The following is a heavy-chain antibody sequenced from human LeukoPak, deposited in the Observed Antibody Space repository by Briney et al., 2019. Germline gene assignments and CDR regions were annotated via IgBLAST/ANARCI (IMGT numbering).Heavy chain of an antibody. J-gene: IGHJ4*02. CDR2: IYPGDSDT. Sequence: GESLKISCKGSGYSFTSYWIGWVRQMPGKGLEWMGIIYPGDSDTRYSPSFRGQVTISADKSISTAYLQWSSLKASDTAMYYCATSFGYSYGPYYFDYWGQGTLVTVSS. D-gene: IGHD5-18*01. CDR3: ATSFGYSYGPYYFDY. CDR1: GYSFTSYW. V-gene: IGHV5-51*01.